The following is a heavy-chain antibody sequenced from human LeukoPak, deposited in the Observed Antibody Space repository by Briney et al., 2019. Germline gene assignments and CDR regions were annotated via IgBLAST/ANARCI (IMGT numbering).Heavy chain of an antibody. D-gene: IGHD6-19*01. CDR1: GFTFSSYG. CDR3: AKASLAVAGTGYFQH. V-gene: IGHV3-48*04. Sequence: GGSLRLSCAASGFTFSSYGMNWVRQAPGKGLEWVSYISSSGSTKYYADSVKGRFTISRDNAKNSLYLQMNSLRAEDMALYYCAKASLAVAGTGYFQHWGQGTLVTVSS. J-gene: IGHJ1*01. CDR2: ISSSGSTK.